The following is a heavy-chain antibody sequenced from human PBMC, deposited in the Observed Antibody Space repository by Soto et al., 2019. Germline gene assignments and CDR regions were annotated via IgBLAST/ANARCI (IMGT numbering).Heavy chain of an antibody. V-gene: IGHV4-39*01. J-gene: IGHJ3*02. Sequence: SESLSLTCSVYGGSVSSSRFSWDWIRQHPGKGLEGLGQIYYDGSTHYNPTAKSRAIISVEPSQNTFSLKLTSVTAQDRAVYYCARYFENAFDIWGHGTEVTVS. CDR3: ARYFENAFDI. D-gene: IGHD3-9*01. CDR1: GGSVSSSRFS. CDR2: IYYDGST.